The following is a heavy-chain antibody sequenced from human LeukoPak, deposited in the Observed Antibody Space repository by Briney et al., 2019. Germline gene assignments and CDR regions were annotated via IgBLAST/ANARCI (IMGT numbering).Heavy chain of an antibody. CDR1: GYTFTGYY. D-gene: IGHD3-22*01. J-gene: IGHJ4*02. CDR2: INPNSGGT. V-gene: IGHV1-2*02. Sequence: ASVKVSCKASGYTFTGYYMHWVRQAPGQGLEWMGWINPNSGGTNYARKFQGRATMTRDTSISTAYMELSRLRSDDTAVYYCAGSSGYLTQIDYWGQGTLVTVSS. CDR3: AGSSGYLTQIDY.